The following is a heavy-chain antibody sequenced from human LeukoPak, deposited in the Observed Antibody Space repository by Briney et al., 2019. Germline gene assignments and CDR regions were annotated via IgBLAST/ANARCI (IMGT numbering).Heavy chain of an antibody. D-gene: IGHD2/OR15-2a*01. V-gene: IGHV1-18*01. Sequence: ASVKVSCKASGYTFTSYGISWVRQAPGQGLEWMGWISAYNGNTNYAQKFQGRVTMTRNTSISTAYMELSSLRSEDTAVYYCARSRSKSFSAGLFYYYYYGMDVWGQGTTVTVSS. CDR2: ISAYNGNT. J-gene: IGHJ6*02. CDR3: ARSRSKSFSAGLFYYYYYGMDV. CDR1: GYTFTSYG.